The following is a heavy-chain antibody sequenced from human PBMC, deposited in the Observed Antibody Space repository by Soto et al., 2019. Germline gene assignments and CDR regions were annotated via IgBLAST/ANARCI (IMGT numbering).Heavy chain of an antibody. J-gene: IGHJ6*02. CDR2: IYYSGST. CDR1: GGSISSGDYY. CDR3: ARDHLYDSSGYYYYYGMDV. Sequence: SETLSLTCTVSGGSISSGDYYWSWIRQPPGKGLEWIGYIYYSGSTYYNPSLKSRVTISVDTSKNQFSLKLSSVTAADTAVNYCARDHLYDSSGYYYYYGMDVWGQGTTVTVSS. D-gene: IGHD3-22*01. V-gene: IGHV4-30-4*01.